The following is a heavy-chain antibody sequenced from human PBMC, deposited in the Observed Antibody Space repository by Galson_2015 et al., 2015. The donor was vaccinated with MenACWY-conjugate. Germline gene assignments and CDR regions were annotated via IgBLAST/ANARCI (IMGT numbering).Heavy chain of an antibody. CDR1: GFTVSSHY. V-gene: IGHV3-53*01. J-gene: IGHJ1*01. Sequence: SLRLSCAASGFTVSSHYMNWVRQAPGKGLEWVSLINREGNTHYADSAMGRLTISTDSSTNTLYLQMNTLRAEDTAVYYCARSVGNIVSQRSFALWGQGTLVTVSS. CDR2: INREGNT. D-gene: IGHD2-21*01. CDR3: ARSVGNIVSQRSFAL.